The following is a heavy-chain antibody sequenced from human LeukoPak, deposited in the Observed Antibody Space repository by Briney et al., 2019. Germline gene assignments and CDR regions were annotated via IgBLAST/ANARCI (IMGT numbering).Heavy chain of an antibody. V-gene: IGHV3-74*01. D-gene: IGHD4-11*01. Sequence: GGSLRLSCAASGFTFSNYWMHWVRQAPGKGLVWVSRINSDGSSTTPADSGTGRFTISRDNAKNTLYLQMNSRRGADTAVYYLAKGGATVINYWSQGTLVT. CDR2: INSDGSST. CDR3: AKGGATVINY. CDR1: GFTFSNYW. J-gene: IGHJ4*02.